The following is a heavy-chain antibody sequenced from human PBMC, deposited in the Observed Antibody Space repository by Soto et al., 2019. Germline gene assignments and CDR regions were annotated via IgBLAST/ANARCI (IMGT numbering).Heavy chain of an antibody. CDR1: GFSLSSSGVG. CDR2: IYWDDDK. D-gene: IGHD3-16*01. J-gene: IGHJ4*02. CDR3: AQRDGLQGNRDGGYFDF. V-gene: IGHV2-5*02. Sequence: SGPTLVNPTQTLTLACTFSGFSLSSSGVGVGWIRQPPGKALEQLALIYWDDDKRYSPFLKSRLTITKDTSKNQVVLTMTNMDPVDTATYYLAQRDGLQGNRDGGYFDFWGQGALVTV.